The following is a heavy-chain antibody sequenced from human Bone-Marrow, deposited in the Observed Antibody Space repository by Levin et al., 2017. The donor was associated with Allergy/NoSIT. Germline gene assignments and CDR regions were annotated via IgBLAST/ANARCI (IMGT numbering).Heavy chain of an antibody. CDR1: KFTFSSYG. V-gene: IGHV3-33*01. D-gene: IGHD5-24*01. CDR2: IWFDGRHQ. CDR3: ARDQGGDNYIDY. Sequence: GGSLRLSCAASKFTFSSYGMHWVRQAPGKGLEWVAIIWFDGRHQIYADSVKGRFTISRDNSNNTLYLQMNSLRAEDTGVYYCARDQGGDNYIDYWGQGTPVTVSS. J-gene: IGHJ4*02.